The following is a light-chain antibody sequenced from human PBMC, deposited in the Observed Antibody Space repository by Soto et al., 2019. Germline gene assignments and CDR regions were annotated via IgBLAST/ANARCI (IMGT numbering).Light chain of an antibody. Sequence: IQLTQSPSSLSASVGDRVTITCRASQGISSYLAWYQQKPGKAPKLLIYAASTLQSGVPSRFSGSGSGTEFSLTINSLQADDFATYYCQQYHSYPPITFGQGTRLEIK. CDR3: QQYHSYPPIT. CDR2: AAS. CDR1: QGISSY. V-gene: IGKV1-9*01. J-gene: IGKJ5*01.